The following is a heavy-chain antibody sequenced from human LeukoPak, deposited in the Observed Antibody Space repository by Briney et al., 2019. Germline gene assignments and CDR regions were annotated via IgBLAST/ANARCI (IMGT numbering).Heavy chain of an antibody. V-gene: IGHV3-43*02. Sequence: GGSLRLSCAASGFTFDDYAMHWVRQAPGKGLGWVSLISGDGGSTYYADSVKGRFTISRDNSKNSLYLQMNSLRTGDTALYYCAKDYSSGWYYFDYWGRGNLVSVSS. CDR1: GFTFDDYA. J-gene: IGHJ4*02. D-gene: IGHD6-19*01. CDR3: AKDYSSGWYYFDY. CDR2: ISGDGGST.